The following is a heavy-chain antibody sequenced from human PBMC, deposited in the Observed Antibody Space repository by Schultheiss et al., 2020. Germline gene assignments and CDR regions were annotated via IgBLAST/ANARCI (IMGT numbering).Heavy chain of an antibody. CDR1: GFTFSDHY. CDR3: EREGGSGSFGRGYYFDY. CDR2: TRNKANSYTT. D-gene: IGHD1-26*01. Sequence: GGSLRLSCAASGFTFSDHYMDWVRQAPGKGLEWVGRTRNKANSYTTEYAASVKGRFTISRDDSKNSLYLQMNSLKSEDTAVYYCEREGGSGSFGRGYYFDYWGQGTLVTVSS. J-gene: IGHJ4*02. V-gene: IGHV3-72*01.